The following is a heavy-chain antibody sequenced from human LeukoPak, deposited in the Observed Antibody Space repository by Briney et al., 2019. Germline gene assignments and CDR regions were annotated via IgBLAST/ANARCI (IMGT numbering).Heavy chain of an antibody. Sequence: GGPLRLSCAVSGFTFSSYEMNWVRQARGKGLEWVSYISSSYSTIHNAGSVKGRYTNTKDNAKNALYLQMNSLRAEDRAVYYCAELGITMIGGVWGKGTTVTISS. CDR1: GFTFSSYE. CDR3: AELGITMIGGV. J-gene: IGHJ6*04. V-gene: IGHV3-48*03. CDR2: ISSSYSTI. D-gene: IGHD3-10*02.